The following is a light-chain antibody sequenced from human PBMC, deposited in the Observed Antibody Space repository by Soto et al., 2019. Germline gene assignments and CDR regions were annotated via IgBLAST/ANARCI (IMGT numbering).Light chain of an antibody. CDR2: KAS. CDR3: QQYDIFSLT. Sequence: DIQMTQSPSTLSASVGDRVTITCRASQSISSWLAWYQQKPEKAPKRLIYKASTLESGIPSRFSGGGSGTEFTLTISSLQPDDFATYYCQQYDIFSLTFGGGTKVEVK. V-gene: IGKV1-5*03. J-gene: IGKJ4*01. CDR1: QSISSW.